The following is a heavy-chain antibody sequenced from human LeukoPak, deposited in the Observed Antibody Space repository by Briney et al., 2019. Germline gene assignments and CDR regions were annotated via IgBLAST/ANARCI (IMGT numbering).Heavy chain of an antibody. V-gene: IGHV3-66*01. D-gene: IGHD3-10*01. CDR1: GFTVSSNY. Sequence: GSLRLSCAASGFTVSSNYMSWVRQAPGKRLEWVSVIYDDGSKYYADSVRGRFTISRDSSKNTLYLQMNSLRVEDTAAYYCARDRALQENWFDPWGQGTLVTVSS. CDR3: ARDRALQENWFDP. CDR2: IYDDGSK. J-gene: IGHJ5*02.